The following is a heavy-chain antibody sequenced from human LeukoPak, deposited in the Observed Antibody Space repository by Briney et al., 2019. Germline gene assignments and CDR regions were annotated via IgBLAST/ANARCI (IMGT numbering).Heavy chain of an antibody. CDR1: GYTFTSYD. J-gene: IGHJ6*02. D-gene: IGHD3-10*01. V-gene: IGHV1-8*01. CDR3: AREGASYYGSGSYYNGLQRHYYYYGMDV. Sequence: GASVKVSCKASGYTFTSYDINWVRQATGQGLEWMGWMNPNSGNTGYAQKFQGRVTMTRNTSISTAYMELSSLRSEDTAVYYCAREGASYYGSGSYYNGLQRHYYYYGMDVWGQGTTVTVSS. CDR2: MNPNSGNT.